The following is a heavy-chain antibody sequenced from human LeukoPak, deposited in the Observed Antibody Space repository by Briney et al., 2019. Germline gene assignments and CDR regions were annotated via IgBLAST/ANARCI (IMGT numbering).Heavy chain of an antibody. Sequence: SETLSLTCAVYGGSFSGYYWSWIRQPPGKGLEWIGEINHSGSTNYNPSLKSRVTISVDTSKNQFSLKLSSVTAADTAVYYCARDKDFWSSLDYWGQGTLVTVSS. J-gene: IGHJ4*02. CDR2: INHSGST. V-gene: IGHV4-34*01. CDR1: GGSFSGYY. CDR3: ARDKDFWSSLDY. D-gene: IGHD3-3*01.